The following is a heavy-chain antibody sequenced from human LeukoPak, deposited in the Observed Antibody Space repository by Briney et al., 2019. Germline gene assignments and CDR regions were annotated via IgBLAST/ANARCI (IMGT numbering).Heavy chain of an antibody. V-gene: IGHV1-69*13. CDR3: ARDVCRGDCYTGFDY. D-gene: IGHD2-21*02. CDR2: IIPIFGTA. CDR1: GGTFSSYA. J-gene: IGHJ4*02. Sequence: SVKVSCKASGGTFSSYAISWVRLAPGQGLEWMGGIIPIFGTANYAQKFQGRVTITADESTSTAYMELSSLRSEDTAVYYCARDVCRGDCYTGFDYWGQGTLVTVSS.